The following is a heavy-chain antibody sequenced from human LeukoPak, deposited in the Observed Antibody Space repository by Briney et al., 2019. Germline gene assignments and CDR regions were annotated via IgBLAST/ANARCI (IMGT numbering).Heavy chain of an antibody. J-gene: IGHJ4*02. D-gene: IGHD1-26*01. CDR2: VSGSGSST. V-gene: IGHV3-23*01. CDR3: AKDEYRGAIMVSDY. CDR1: GFTFRSYA. Sequence: GGSLRLSCAASGFTFRSYAMSWVRQAPGKGLEWVSAVSGSGSSTYYADSVKGRFSISRDNSKNTLYLQMNSLRAEDTAVYYCAKDEYRGAIMVSDYWGQGTLVTVSS.